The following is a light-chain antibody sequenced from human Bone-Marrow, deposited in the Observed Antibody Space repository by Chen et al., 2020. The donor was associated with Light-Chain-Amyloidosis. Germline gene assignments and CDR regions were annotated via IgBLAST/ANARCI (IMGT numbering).Light chain of an antibody. CDR2: DDS. V-gene: IGLV3-21*02. CDR1: NIGSGT. CDR3: QVWDTSSDHPV. J-gene: IGLJ2*01. Sequence: SYVLTQPPSVSVAPGQTATSTCGGTNIGSGTVHWYQQKPGQAPVVVVYDDSDRPSGIPGRFSGSNSGNTATLTISRVDGGDEADYYCQVWDTSSDHPVFGGGTKVTVL.